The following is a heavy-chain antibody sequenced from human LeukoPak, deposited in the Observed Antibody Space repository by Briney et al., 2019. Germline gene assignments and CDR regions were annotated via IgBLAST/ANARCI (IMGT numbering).Heavy chain of an antibody. Sequence: GGSLRLSRAASGFTFSDYYINWIRQAPGKGLEWVSYISTIGTTQYYADSVKGRFTISRDNAKNSVYLQMNSLRAEDTAVYYCATGFGGFLSLVYMDVWGKGTTVTISS. V-gene: IGHV3-11*01. J-gene: IGHJ6*03. CDR2: ISTIGTTQ. CDR3: ATGFGGFLSLVYMDV. CDR1: GFTFSDYY. D-gene: IGHD3-10*01.